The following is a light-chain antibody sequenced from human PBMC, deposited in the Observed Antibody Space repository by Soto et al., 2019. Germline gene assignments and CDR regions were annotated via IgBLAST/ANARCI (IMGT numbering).Light chain of an antibody. V-gene: IGLV4-69*01. CDR3: QNWDTGPVV. Sequence: QSVLTQSPSASASLGASVKLTCTRSSWHSNYDIAWQQQEAEKGPRYLMKLNSDWRHNKGDGIPDRFSGSSSWAERHLSVSSLQDEDDADYYAQNWDTGPVVFGGGTKVTVL. CDR1: SWHSNYD. CDR2: LNSDWRH. J-gene: IGLJ2*01.